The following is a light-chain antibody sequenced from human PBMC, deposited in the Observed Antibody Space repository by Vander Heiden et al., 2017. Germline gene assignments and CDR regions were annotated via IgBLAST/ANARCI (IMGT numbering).Light chain of an antibody. V-gene: IGKV4-1*01. CDR1: QSVLYSSNNKNY. J-gene: IGKJ1*01. Sequence: DIVMTQSPDSLAVSLGERASFNCKSGQSVLYSSNNKNYLAWYQQKPGQPPKLLIYWASTREAGVPDRFSGSGSGTSFTLTISSLQAEDVAVYYCQQYYSTPPWTFGQGTKVEIK. CDR2: WAS. CDR3: QQYYSTPPWT.